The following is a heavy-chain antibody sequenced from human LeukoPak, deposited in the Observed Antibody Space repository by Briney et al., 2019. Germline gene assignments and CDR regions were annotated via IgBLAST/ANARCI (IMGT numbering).Heavy chain of an antibody. D-gene: IGHD1-26*01. CDR2: ISWNSGTI. V-gene: IGHV3-9*01. CDR3: AKAEGVWEALPFDS. J-gene: IGHJ4*02. Sequence: GGSLRLSCTASGFTFDDYAMHWVRQAPGKGLEWVSGISWNSGTIAYVDSVKGRFTISRDNAKNSLYRQMNSLGAEDTALYYCAKAEGVWEALPFDSWGQGTLVTVSS. CDR1: GFTFDDYA.